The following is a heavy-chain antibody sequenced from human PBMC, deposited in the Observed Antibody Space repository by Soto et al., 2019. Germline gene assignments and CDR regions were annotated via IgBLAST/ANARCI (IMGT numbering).Heavy chain of an antibody. CDR1: GFTFSSYG. CDR2: IWYDGSNK. Sequence: QVQLVESGGGVVQPGRSLRLSCAASGFTFSSYGMHWVRQAPGKGLEWVAVIWYDGSNKYYADSVKGRFTISRDNSKNTLYLQMNSLRAEDTAVYYCAREYCGGDCSRYFQHWGQGTLVTVSS. CDR3: AREYCGGDCSRYFQH. V-gene: IGHV3-33*01. D-gene: IGHD2-21*02. J-gene: IGHJ1*01.